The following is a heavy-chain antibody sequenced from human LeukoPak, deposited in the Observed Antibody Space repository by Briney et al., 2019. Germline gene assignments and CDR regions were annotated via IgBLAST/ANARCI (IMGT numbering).Heavy chain of an antibody. CDR1: GYSFTSYW. Sequence: GESLRISCQGSGYSFTSYWISWVRQMPGKGLEWMGRIDPSDSYTNYSPSFQGHVTISADKSISTAYLQWSSLKASDTAMYYCARHESSGKWFGELDYFDYWGQGTLVTVSS. J-gene: IGHJ4*02. CDR2: IDPSDSYT. CDR3: ARHESSGKWFGELDYFDY. D-gene: IGHD3-10*01. V-gene: IGHV5-10-1*01.